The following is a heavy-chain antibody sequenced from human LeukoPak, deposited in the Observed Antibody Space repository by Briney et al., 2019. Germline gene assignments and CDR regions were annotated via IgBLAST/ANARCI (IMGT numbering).Heavy chain of an antibody. CDR2: IYSGGST. CDR1: GFTVSSNY. J-gene: IGHJ4*02. CDR3: ARGGDYVWGSYRPFDY. Sequence: PGGSLRLSCAASGFTVSSNYMSWVRQAPGKGLEWVSVIYSGGSTYYADSVKGRFTISRDNSESTLYLQMNSLRAEDTAVYYCARGGDYVWGSYRPFDYWGQGTLVTVSS. D-gene: IGHD3-16*02. V-gene: IGHV3-53*01.